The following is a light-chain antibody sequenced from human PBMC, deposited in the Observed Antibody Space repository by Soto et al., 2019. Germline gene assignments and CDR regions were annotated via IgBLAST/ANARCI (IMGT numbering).Light chain of an antibody. CDR2: KAS. V-gene: IGKV1-5*03. Sequence: DLQMTQSPSALSASVGDRVTITCRASQIISSWVAWYQQKPGKAPKFLIYKASTLESGVPSRFSGSRSGTEFNLTISSLQPDDSAIYCCQHYDNYQWTFGQGPKVEIK. CDR3: QHYDNYQWT. J-gene: IGKJ1*01. CDR1: QIISSW.